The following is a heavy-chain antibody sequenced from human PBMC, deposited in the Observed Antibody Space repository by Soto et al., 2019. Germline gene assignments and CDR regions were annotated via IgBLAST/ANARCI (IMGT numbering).Heavy chain of an antibody. D-gene: IGHD3-10*01. Sequence: RGESLKISCKGSGYSFTNYWIVWVRQMPGKGLEWMGIIYPGDSDTRYSPSFQGQVTISADKSISTAYLQWRSLRASDTAMYYCARPRSGSYRLDYYGMDVWGQGTTVTVSS. CDR3: ARPRSGSYRLDYYGMDV. CDR1: GYSFTNYW. J-gene: IGHJ6*02. CDR2: IYPGDSDT. V-gene: IGHV5-51*01.